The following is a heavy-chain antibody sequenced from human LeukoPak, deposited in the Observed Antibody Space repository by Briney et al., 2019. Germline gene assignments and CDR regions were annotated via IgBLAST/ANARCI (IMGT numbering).Heavy chain of an antibody. Sequence: GESLKISCKGSGYSSTNYWIGWVRQMPGKGLKWMGIIYPGDSDARYSPSFQGQVTISADKSISTAYLQWSSLKASDTAMYYCARRRDLYSGSYYTFDYWGQGTLVTVSS. CDR2: IYPGDSDA. V-gene: IGHV5-51*01. J-gene: IGHJ4*02. D-gene: IGHD1-26*01. CDR3: ARRRDLYSGSYYTFDY. CDR1: GYSSTNYW.